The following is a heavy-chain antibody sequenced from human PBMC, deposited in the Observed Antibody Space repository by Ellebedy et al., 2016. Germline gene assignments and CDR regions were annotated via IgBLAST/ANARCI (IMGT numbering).Heavy chain of an antibody. Sequence: GESLKISCAASGFTFSGSSVHWVRQASGKGLEWIGLINSKVYNYATAYAASVKGRFTISRDDSKNTAYLQMNSLKTEDTAVYYCALHWGVGGRGRNWGQGTLVTVSS. V-gene: IGHV3-73*01. CDR3: ALHWGVGGRGRN. J-gene: IGHJ4*02. CDR2: INSKVYNYAT. D-gene: IGHD2-15*01. CDR1: GFTFSGSS.